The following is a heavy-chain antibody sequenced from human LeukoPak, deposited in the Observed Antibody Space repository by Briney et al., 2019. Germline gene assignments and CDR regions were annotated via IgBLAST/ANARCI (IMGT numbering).Heavy chain of an antibody. CDR1: GGSISSYY. CDR2: IYTSGST. D-gene: IGHD3-10*01. CDR3: ARHASLLWFGELLNWFDP. Sequence: SETLSLTCTVSGGSISSYYWSWIRQPPGKGLEWIGYIYTSGSTNYNPSLKSRVTISVDTSKNQFSLKLSSVTAADTAVYYCARHASLLWFGELLNWFDPWGQGTLVTVSS. J-gene: IGHJ5*02. V-gene: IGHV4-4*09.